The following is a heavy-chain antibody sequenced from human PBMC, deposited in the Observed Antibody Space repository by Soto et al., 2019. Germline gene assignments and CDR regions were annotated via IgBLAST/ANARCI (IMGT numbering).Heavy chain of an antibody. J-gene: IGHJ6*02. D-gene: IGHD3-10*01. CDR1: GDNFKKNV. V-gene: IGHV1-69*10. Sequence: SSVKVSCKTSGDNFKKNVFTLLRQAPGQGLEWMGGTIPALGKTHYIEKFQGRVTITVDDATRTVYMEVRDLTSEDTAIYYCARGPFRPSAMDVWGQGTTVTVSS. CDR3: ARGPFRPSAMDV. CDR2: TIPALGKT.